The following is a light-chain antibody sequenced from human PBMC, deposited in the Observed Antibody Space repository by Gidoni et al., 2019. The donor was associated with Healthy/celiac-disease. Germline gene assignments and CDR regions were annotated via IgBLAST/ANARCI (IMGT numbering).Light chain of an antibody. Sequence: DIQMTQAPSSLSASVGDRVTITCQASQDISNYLKWYQQKPGKAPKLLIYDASNLETGVPSRFSGSGSGTDFTFTISSLQPEDIATYYCQQGRTFGPGTKVDIK. J-gene: IGKJ3*01. CDR3: QQGRT. CDR2: DAS. V-gene: IGKV1-33*01. CDR1: QDISNY.